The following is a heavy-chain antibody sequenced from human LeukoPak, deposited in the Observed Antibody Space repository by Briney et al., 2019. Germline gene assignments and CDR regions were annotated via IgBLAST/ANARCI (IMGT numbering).Heavy chain of an antibody. CDR1: GFTFSPLG. CDR3: ARGRGLTLSYHYFDY. J-gene: IGHJ4*02. V-gene: IGHV3-48*02. CDR2: ISSGTSTT. D-gene: IGHD3-10*01. Sequence: PGGSLRLSCAASGFTFSPLGMHWVRQAPGWGLEWVSYISSGTSTTYYADSVKGRFTISRDHAKNSLYLQMNSLRDEDTAVYYCARGRGLTLSYHYFDYWGQGTLVTVSS.